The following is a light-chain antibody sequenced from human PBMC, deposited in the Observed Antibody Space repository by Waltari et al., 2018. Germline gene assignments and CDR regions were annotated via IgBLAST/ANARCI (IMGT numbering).Light chain of an antibody. CDR1: RSVLYSPNGKNY. J-gene: IGKJ4*01. Sequence: DIVMTQSPEYLAVSLGERATINCNSSRSVLYSPNGKNYLAWYQQKRGQPPKLLMYWASTRESGVPDRFSGSGSGTDFTLTVSSLQAEDVAVYYCQQYITTPLTFGGGTKVEIK. CDR2: WAS. V-gene: IGKV4-1*01. CDR3: QQYITTPLT.